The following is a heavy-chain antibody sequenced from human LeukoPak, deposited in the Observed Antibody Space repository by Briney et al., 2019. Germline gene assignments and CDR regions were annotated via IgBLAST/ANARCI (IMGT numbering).Heavy chain of an antibody. CDR1: GFTFSTYW. J-gene: IGHJ4*02. CDR3: ARDGGSAIPFDY. CDR2: IRQDGSDK. V-gene: IGHV3-7*01. Sequence: GGSLRLSCAASGFTFSTYWVSWVRQAPGKGLEWVANIRQDGSDKYYVDSVKGRFTISRDNAKNSLYLQMNSLTAEDTAVYYCARDGGSAIPFDYWGQGTPVTVSS.